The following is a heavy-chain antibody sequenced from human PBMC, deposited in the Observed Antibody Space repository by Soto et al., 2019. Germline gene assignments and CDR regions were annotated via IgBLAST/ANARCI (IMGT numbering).Heavy chain of an antibody. V-gene: IGHV3-15*07. Sequence: VQLVESGGGLVKPGGSLRLSCIAVGFAFDKAWMNWVRQTPGKGLEWVGRIKSENDGGTADYGAPVNGRFTISRDDSKNTTYSLLPNVVPDDTGVYYCTPAHGCDFDYWGQGTLVAV. CDR3: TPAHGCDFDY. J-gene: IGHJ4*02. CDR2: IKSENDGGTA. CDR1: GFAFDKAW.